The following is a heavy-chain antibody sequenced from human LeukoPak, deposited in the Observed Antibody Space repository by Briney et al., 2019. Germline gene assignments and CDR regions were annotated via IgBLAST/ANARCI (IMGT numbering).Heavy chain of an antibody. Sequence: SETLSLTCTVSGGSISSSSYYWGWIRQPPGKGLEWIGEINHSGSINYNPSLKSRVTISVDTSKNQFSLKLSSVTAADTAVYYCARGPTTVTSKYYFDYWGQGTLVTVSS. V-gene: IGHV4-39*07. J-gene: IGHJ4*02. CDR2: INHSGSI. CDR3: ARGPTTVTSKYYFDY. CDR1: GGSISSSSYY. D-gene: IGHD4-17*01.